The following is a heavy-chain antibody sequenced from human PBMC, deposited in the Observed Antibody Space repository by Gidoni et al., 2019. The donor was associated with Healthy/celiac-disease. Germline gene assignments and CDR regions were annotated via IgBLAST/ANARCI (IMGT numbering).Heavy chain of an antibody. Sequence: QLQLQESGPGLVKPSATLSLTCTVSGGSIRSSSHYWGWIRQPPGTGLEWIGRIYYSGSTYYNPSLKSRVTLSADASKNQFSLMLSSETEADTAEYYCARTYYDFRGGYYGYYFDYWGQGTLVTVSS. CDR2: IYYSGST. V-gene: IGHV4-39*01. D-gene: IGHD3-3*01. J-gene: IGHJ4*02. CDR1: GGSIRSSSHY. CDR3: ARTYYDFRGGYYGYYFDY.